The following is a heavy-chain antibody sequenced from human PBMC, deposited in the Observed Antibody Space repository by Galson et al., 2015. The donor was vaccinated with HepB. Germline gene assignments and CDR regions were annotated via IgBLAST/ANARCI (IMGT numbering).Heavy chain of an antibody. V-gene: IGHV1-46*04. J-gene: IGHJ3*02. CDR2: INPSGGST. CDR1: GYTFTSYY. CDR3: ARVPLSAYGGNSPDAFDI. Sequence: QSGAEVKKPGESLKVSCKASGYTFTSYYMHWVRQAPGQGLEWMGIINPSGGSTSYAQKLQGRVTMTRDTSTSTVYMELSSLRSEDTAVYYCARVPLSAYGGNSPDAFDIWGQGTMVTVSS. D-gene: IGHD4-23*01.